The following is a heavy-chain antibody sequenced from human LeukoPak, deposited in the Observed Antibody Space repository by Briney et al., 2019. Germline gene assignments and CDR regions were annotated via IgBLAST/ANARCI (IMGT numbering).Heavy chain of an antibody. D-gene: IGHD3-22*01. CDR2: IYTSGST. V-gene: IGHV4-4*07. CDR3: AREGYYDSSGFHDAFDI. Sequence: PSETLSLTCTVSGGSISSYYWSWIRQPAVKGLEWIGRIYTSGSTNYNPSLKSRVTMSVDTSKNQFSLKLSSVTAADTAVYYCAREGYYDSSGFHDAFDIWGQGTMVTVSS. CDR1: GGSISSYY. J-gene: IGHJ3*02.